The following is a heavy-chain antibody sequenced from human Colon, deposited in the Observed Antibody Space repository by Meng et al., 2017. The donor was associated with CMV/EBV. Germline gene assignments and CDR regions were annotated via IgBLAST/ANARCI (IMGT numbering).Heavy chain of an antibody. D-gene: IGHD2-2*02. CDR3: ARTEYCGSTSCYSYYGMDV. CDR1: GFTFSSYT. V-gene: IGHV3-21*01. CDR2: ISTSGTNI. J-gene: IGHJ6*02. Sequence: GGSLRLSCATSGFTFSSYTMHWVRQAPGKGLEWVSSISTSGTNIYYADSVKGRFTVSRDDSRDSLYLQLNSLRAEDTAVYYCARTEYCGSTSCYSYYGMDVWGQGTTVTVSS.